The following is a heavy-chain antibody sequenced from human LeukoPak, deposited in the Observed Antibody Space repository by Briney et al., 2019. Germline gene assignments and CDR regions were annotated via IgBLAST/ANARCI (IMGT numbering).Heavy chain of an antibody. D-gene: IGHD2-2*01. J-gene: IGHJ4*02. CDR3: VLGVVVPAATSEFDY. CDR1: GGSFSGYY. Sequence: SETLSLTCAVYGGSFSGYYWSWIRQPPGKGLEWIGEINHSGSTNYNPSLKSRVTISVDTSKNQFSLKLSSVTAADTAVYYCVLGVVVPAATSEFDYWGQGTLVTVSS. CDR2: INHSGST. V-gene: IGHV4-34*01.